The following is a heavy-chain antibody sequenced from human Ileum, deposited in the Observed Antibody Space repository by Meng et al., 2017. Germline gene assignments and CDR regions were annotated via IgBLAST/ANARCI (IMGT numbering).Heavy chain of an antibody. CDR3: TRAGSFRHDY. D-gene: IGHD2-15*01. Sequence: EGRVVGSGGGLVRPGGALSFSCAASGFTFSSYAMGWVRPAPGKGLEWVSAISGSGGSTYYADSVKGRFTISRDNSKSTLYLQMNSLRVDDTAVYYCTRAGSFRHDYWGQGALVTVSS. CDR1: GFTFSSYA. CDR2: ISGSGGST. J-gene: IGHJ4*02. V-gene: IGHV3-23*04.